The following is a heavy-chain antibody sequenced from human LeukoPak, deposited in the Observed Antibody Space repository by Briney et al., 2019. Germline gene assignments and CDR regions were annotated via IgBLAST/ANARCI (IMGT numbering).Heavy chain of an antibody. CDR3: ARDDYGDSNYYYGMDV. CDR1: GFTFSSYG. CDR2: ISYDGSNK. Sequence: GGSLRLSCAASGFTFSSYGMHWVRQAPGKGLEWVAVISYDGSNKYYAGSVKGRFTISRDNSKNTLYLQMNSLRAEDTAVYYCARDDYGDSNYYYGMDVWGQGTTVTVSS. D-gene: IGHD4-17*01. J-gene: IGHJ6*02. V-gene: IGHV3-30*03.